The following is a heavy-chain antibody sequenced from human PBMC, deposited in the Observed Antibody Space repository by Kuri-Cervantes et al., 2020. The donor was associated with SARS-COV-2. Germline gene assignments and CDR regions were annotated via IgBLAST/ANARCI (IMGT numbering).Heavy chain of an antibody. J-gene: IGHJ5*02. CDR2: INPNSGGT. CDR3: AKDTLLWTPGGHNWFDP. V-gene: IGHV1-2*04. D-gene: IGHD2-15*01. Sequence: ASVKVSCKASGYTFTGYYMHWVRQAPGQGLEWMGWINPNSGGTNYAQKFQGWVTLTRDTSISKFYMELSRLRSDDTAVYYCAKDTLLWTPGGHNWFDPWGQGTLDTVSS. CDR1: GYTFTGYY.